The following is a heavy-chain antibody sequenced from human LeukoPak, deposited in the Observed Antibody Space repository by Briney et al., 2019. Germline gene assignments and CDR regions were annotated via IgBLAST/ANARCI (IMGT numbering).Heavy chain of an antibody. CDR1: GFPFREYW. CDR2: ISEDGTTT. V-gene: IGHV3-7*01. J-gene: IGHJ4*02. CDR3: ARDPLRGDGSAFDH. D-gene: IGHD6-25*01. Sequence: PGGPLRLPCATSGFPFREYWMNWVRRAPGRGWEGVASISEDGTTTYYLDSVEGRFTVSRDTAKTSLFLQMDTLRVEDTAVYYCARDPLRGDGSAFDHWGQGTQVTVSS.